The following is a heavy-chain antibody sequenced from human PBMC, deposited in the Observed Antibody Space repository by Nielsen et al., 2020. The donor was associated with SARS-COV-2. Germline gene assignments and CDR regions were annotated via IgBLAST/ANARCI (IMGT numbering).Heavy chain of an antibody. V-gene: IGHV3-9*01. CDR1: GFTFDDYA. Sequence: SLKISCAASGFTFDDYAMHWVRQAPGKGLEWVSGISWNSGSIGYADSVKGRFTISRDNAKNSLYLQMNSLRAEDTAVYYCAKVIAEIAAAPYGDWFDPWGQGTLVTVSS. J-gene: IGHJ5*02. CDR3: AKVIAEIAAAPYGDWFDP. D-gene: IGHD6-13*01. CDR2: ISWNSGSI.